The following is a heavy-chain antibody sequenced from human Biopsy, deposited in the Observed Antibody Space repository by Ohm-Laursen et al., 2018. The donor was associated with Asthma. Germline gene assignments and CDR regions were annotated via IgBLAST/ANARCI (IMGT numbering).Heavy chain of an antibody. V-gene: IGHV3-30*18. J-gene: IGHJ4*02. CDR3: AKDVFPGWELRRGPDS. CDR2: ISYDGRNQ. D-gene: IGHD1-26*01. Sequence: SLRLSCAASGFSFSNYGMHWVRQAPGKGLEWVAIISYDGRNQYTAKSVEGRFTISRDNSRNTLHLQMNSLRAEDTAVYYCAKDVFPGWELRRGPDSWGQGTLVTVSS. CDR1: GFSFSNYG.